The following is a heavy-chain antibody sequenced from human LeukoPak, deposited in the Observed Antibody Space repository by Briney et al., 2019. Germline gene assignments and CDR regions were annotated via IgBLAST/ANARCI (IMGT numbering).Heavy chain of an antibody. J-gene: IGHJ5*02. Sequence: SETLSLTCTVSGGSISSYYWSWIRQPPGKGLEWIGHIYNSGSTNYNASLKSRVTISVDTSKNQFSLRLSSVTAADTAVYYCARLSQPFTTIVWFDPWGQRTLVTLSS. CDR3: ARLSQPFTTIVWFDP. V-gene: IGHV4-59*08. CDR1: GGSISSYY. CDR2: IYNSGST. D-gene: IGHD1-26*01.